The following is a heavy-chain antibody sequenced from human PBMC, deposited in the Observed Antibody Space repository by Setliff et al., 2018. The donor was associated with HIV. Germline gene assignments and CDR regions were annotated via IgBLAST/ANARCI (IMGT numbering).Heavy chain of an antibody. D-gene: IGHD2-8*02. CDR1: GGSINRSNYY. CDR3: ARLIHTGLLYFDF. CDR2: IYSSGTT. Sequence: SETLSLTCTVPGGSINRSNYYWSWVRQPPGKGLEWIGYIYSSGTTQYNPSVESRVTMSLDTSRDQFSLNLRSVTAADTAVYFCARLIHTGLLYFDFWGLGTLVTVSS. V-gene: IGHV4-61*05. J-gene: IGHJ4*02.